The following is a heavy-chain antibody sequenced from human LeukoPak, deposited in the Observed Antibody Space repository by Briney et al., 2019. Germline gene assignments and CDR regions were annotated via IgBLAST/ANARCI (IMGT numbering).Heavy chain of an antibody. CDR1: GGSISSGGYY. CDR2: IYYSGST. CDR3: ARTHLSYDILTGYYPYAFDI. D-gene: IGHD3-9*01. Sequence: PSETLSLTCTVSGGSISSGGYYWSWIRQHPGKGLEWIGYIYYSGSTYYNPSPKSRVTISVDTSKNQFSLKLSSVTAADTAVYYCARTHLSYDILTGYYPYAFDIWGQGTMVTVSS. J-gene: IGHJ3*02. V-gene: IGHV4-31*03.